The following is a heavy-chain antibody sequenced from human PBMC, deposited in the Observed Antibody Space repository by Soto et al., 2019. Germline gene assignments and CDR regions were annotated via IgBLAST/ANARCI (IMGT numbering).Heavy chain of an antibody. V-gene: IGHV1-2*02. CDR1: GYTXXXXX. CDR2: INPKSGGT. Sequence: QVHLVQSGAEVKKPGASVKVSCKTSGYTXXXXXXXXXRQXXGQGLEWMGWINPKSGGTLYAQKFQGRVTMTRDTSISTAYMELSXXXSXXXXXXXXXXXXXXXXXXXXXXVYWGQGTLVTVSS. J-gene: IGHJ4*02. CDR3: XXXXXXXXXXXXXXVY.